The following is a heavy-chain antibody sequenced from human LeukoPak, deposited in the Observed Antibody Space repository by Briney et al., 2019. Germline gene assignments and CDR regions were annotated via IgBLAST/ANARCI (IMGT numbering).Heavy chain of an antibody. V-gene: IGHV3-23*01. CDR1: GITLSNYG. CDR2: ISDTGGRT. J-gene: IGHJ4*02. Sequence: GGSLRLSCAVSGITLSNYGMTWVRQAPGKGLEWVAGISDTGGRTNYADSVKGRFTISRDNSKNTLYLQMNSLRAEDTAVYFCAKRGVVIRVILVGFHKEAYYFDSWGQGALVTVSS. D-gene: IGHD3-22*01. CDR3: AKRGVVIRVILVGFHKEAYYFDS.